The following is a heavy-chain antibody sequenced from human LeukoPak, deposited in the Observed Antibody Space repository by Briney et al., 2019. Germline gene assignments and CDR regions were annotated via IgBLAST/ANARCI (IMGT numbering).Heavy chain of an antibody. CDR3: AGLKAGSDAFDI. Sequence: SETLSLTCTVSGGSISSYYWSWIRQPPGKGLEWIGYIYYSGSTNYNPSLKSRVTISVDTSKNQFSLKLSSVTAADTAVYYCAGLKAGSDAFDIWGQGTMVTVSS. D-gene: IGHD3-10*01. CDR1: GGSISSYY. V-gene: IGHV4-59*01. J-gene: IGHJ3*02. CDR2: IYYSGST.